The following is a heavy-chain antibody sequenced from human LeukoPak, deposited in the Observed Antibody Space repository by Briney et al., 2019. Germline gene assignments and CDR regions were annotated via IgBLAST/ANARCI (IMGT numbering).Heavy chain of an antibody. CDR1: GGSFSGFY. CDR2: INHSGGT. CDR3: ARGVYYESSGYYFFDY. D-gene: IGHD3-22*01. Sequence: PSETLSLTCAVYGGSFSGFYWTWIRQPPGKGLEWIGEINHSGGTKYKPSLKSRVTISVDTSKTQFSLKLNSVTAADTAVYYCARGVYYESSGYYFFDYWGQGTLVTVPS. J-gene: IGHJ4*02. V-gene: IGHV4-34*01.